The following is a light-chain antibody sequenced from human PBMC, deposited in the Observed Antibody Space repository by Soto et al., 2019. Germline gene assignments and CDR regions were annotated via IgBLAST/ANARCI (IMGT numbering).Light chain of an antibody. CDR1: SSDVENYKF. J-gene: IGLJ1*01. Sequence: QSALNQPASVSGSPGQSVTISCTATSSDVENYKFVSWYQQHPGKAPKLIIYEVTKRPSGVSNRFSGSKSANTASLTISGLQPEDEADYYCCSSVGSYVFGTGTKLTVL. CDR3: CSSVGSYV. CDR2: EVT. V-gene: IGLV2-23*02.